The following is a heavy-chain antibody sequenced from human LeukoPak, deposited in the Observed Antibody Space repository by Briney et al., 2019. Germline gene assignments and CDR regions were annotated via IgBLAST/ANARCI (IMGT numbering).Heavy chain of an antibody. Sequence: PSQTLSLTCTVSGGSISSGDYYWSWIRQPPGKGLEWIGYIYYSGSTYYNPSLKSRVTISVDTSKNQFSLKLSSVTAADTAVYYCARVEGIVVVVAATPIHHAFDIWGQGTMVTVSS. J-gene: IGHJ3*02. CDR1: GGSISSGDYY. CDR3: ARVEGIVVVVAATPIHHAFDI. D-gene: IGHD2-15*01. V-gene: IGHV4-30-4*01. CDR2: IYYSGST.